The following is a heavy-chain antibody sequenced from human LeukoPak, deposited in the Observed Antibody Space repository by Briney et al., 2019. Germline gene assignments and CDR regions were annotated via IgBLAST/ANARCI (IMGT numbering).Heavy chain of an antibody. CDR1: GYTFTGYY. V-gene: IGHV1-8*03. J-gene: IGHJ6*03. D-gene: IGHD3-3*01. CDR2: MNPNSGNT. CDR3: ARAFGGGYPLYGYYYYYMDV. Sequence: ASVKVSCKASGYTFTGYYMHWVRQAPGQGLEWMGWMNPNSGNTGYAQKFQGRVTITRNTSISTAYMELSSLRSEDTAVYYCARAFGGGYPLYGYYYYYMDVWGKGTTVTVSS.